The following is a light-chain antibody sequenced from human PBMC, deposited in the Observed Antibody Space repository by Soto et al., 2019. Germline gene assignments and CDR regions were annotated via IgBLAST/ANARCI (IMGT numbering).Light chain of an antibody. Sequence: DIQMTQSPSSLSAAVGDRFTITCRAARDVSRWLAWYQHRPGEAPKLLIYLASTLQSGVPSRFSGSGSGTEFNLTISGLQTEDFATYYCQQAKSFPRSFGQGTKVDIK. V-gene: IGKV1-12*01. J-gene: IGKJ1*01. CDR3: QQAKSFPRS. CDR1: RDVSRW. CDR2: LAS.